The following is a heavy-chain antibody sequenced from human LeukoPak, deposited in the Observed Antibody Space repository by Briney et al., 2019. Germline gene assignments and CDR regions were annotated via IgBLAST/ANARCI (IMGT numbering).Heavy chain of an antibody. D-gene: IGHD3-10*01. CDR1: GGSISSSSTYY. CDR3: VRFPSYGSGSYYSED. Sequence: SETLSLTCTVSGGSISSSSTYYWGWIRQPPGKGLEWIGSIYSGGSTYYNPSLKSRVTISVDTSKNQFSLKLSAVTAADTAVYYCVRFPSYGSGSYYSEDWGQGTLVTVSS. CDR2: IYSGGST. V-gene: IGHV4-39*07. J-gene: IGHJ4*02.